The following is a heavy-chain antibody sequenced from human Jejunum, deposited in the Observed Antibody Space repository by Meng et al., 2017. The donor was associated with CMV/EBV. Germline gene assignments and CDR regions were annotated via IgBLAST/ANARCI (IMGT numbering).Heavy chain of an antibody. CDR3: ANSVRSMDQLLIPPAFDA. J-gene: IGHJ3*01. D-gene: IGHD2-2*01. CDR2: IYGGSDDL. CDR1: FSTYA. V-gene: IGHV3-23*03. Sequence: FSTYALGWVRQAPGKGLGWGAVIYGGSDDLYYEDSVKGRFTISTAYSRNTIYLQMNSLRADDTAVYYCANSVRSMDQLLIPPAFDAWGQGTMVTVSS.